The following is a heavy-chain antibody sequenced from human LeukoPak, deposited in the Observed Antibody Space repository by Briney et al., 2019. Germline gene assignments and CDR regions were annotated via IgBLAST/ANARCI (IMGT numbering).Heavy chain of an antibody. CDR3: ASGGGEYQLLPDAFDI. J-gene: IGHJ3*02. V-gene: IGHV3-7*01. CDR1: GFTFSSYW. Sequence: GGSLRLSCAASGFTFSSYWMSWVRQAPGKGLEWVASIKQDGSEKYYVDSVKGRFTISRDNAKNSLYLQMNSLRAEDTAVYYCASGGGEYQLLPDAFDIWGQGTMVTVSS. D-gene: IGHD2-2*01. CDR2: IKQDGSEK.